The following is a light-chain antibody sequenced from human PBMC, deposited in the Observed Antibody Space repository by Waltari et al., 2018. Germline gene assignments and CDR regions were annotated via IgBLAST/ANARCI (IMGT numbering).Light chain of an antibody. CDR2: DAS. V-gene: IGKV3-11*01. CDR3: LQRSLWPWT. J-gene: IGKJ1*01. Sequence: IVLTQSPATLSLSPGERATLPCRASQTVSTYLAWFQQKPGQAPRLLIYDASNRAPGIPARFSGSGSGTDFSLTISSLEPEDFAVYYCLQRSLWPWTFGQVTKVAVK. CDR1: QTVSTY.